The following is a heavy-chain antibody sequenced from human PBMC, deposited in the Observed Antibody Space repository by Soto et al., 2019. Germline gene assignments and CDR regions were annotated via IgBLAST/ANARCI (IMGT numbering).Heavy chain of an antibody. CDR3: ARHGPSSLKVGASLGVVIEVDGALWFDP. D-gene: IGHD3-3*01. Sequence: PAETLSLTCTVSGGSISSSSYYWGWIRQPPGKGLEWIGSIYYSGSTYYNPSLKSRVTISVDTSKNQFSLKLSSVTAADTAVYYCARHGPSSLKVGASLGVVIEVDGALWFDPWGQGTLVTVSS. CDR2: IYYSGST. CDR1: GGSISSSSYY. V-gene: IGHV4-39*01. J-gene: IGHJ5*02.